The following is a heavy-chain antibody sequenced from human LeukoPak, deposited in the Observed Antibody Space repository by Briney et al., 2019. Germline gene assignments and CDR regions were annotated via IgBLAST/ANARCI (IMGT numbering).Heavy chain of an antibody. CDR2: INHGGST. Sequence: SETLSLTCAVYGESFSGYYWSWIRQPPGKGLEWIGEINHGGSTNYNPSLKSRVTMSVDTSKNQFSLKLSSVTAADTADYYCARLRCDTCYPNWFDPWGQGTLVTVSS. D-gene: IGHD2-15*01. J-gene: IGHJ5*02. CDR1: GESFSGYY. CDR3: ARLRCDTCYPNWFDP. V-gene: IGHV4-34*01.